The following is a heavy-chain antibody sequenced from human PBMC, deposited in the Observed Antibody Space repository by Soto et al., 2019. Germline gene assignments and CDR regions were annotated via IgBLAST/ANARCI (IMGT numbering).Heavy chain of an antibody. CDR3: TRGGNYYFDY. CDR2: INGDGGTI. V-gene: IGHV3-74*01. CDR1: GFTFSTSW. Sequence: EVQLVEAGGGLVQPGGSLRLSCAASGFTFSTSWIHWVRQAPGKGLVWVSRINGDGGTINYADSVKGRFTISRDNAKNTVYLQMNSLSADDTAVYYCTRGGNYYFDYWGKGTLVTVSS. J-gene: IGHJ4*02. D-gene: IGHD1-7*01.